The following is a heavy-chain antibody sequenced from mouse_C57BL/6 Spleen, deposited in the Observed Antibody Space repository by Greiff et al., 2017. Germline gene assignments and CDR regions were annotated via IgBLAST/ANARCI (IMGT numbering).Heavy chain of an antibody. Sequence: QVHVKQSGAELARPGASVKMSCKASGYTFTSYTMHWVKQRPGQGLEWIGYINPSSGYTKYNQKFKDKATLTADKSSSTAYMQLSSLTSEDSAVYYCAREVTTYFDVWGTGTTVTVSS. D-gene: IGHD2-2*01. J-gene: IGHJ1*03. CDR1: GYTFTSYT. CDR3: AREVTTYFDV. CDR2: INPSSGYT. V-gene: IGHV1-4*01.